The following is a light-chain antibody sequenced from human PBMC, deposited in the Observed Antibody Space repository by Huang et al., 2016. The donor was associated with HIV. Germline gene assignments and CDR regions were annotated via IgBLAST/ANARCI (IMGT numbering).Light chain of an antibody. V-gene: IGKV3-15*01. Sequence: EIVMTQSPGTLSLSPGERATLSCRPSQSVSSNLAWYQHKPGQAPRLLIYGASTRATGVPARCRGSGSGTEFTLTISSLQSDDFVVYYCQQYQDWPRTFGQGTKVEIK. CDR2: GAS. CDR3: QQYQDWPRT. J-gene: IGKJ1*01. CDR1: QSVSSN.